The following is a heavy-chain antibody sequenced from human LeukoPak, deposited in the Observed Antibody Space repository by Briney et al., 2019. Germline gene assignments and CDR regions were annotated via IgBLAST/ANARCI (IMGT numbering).Heavy chain of an antibody. D-gene: IGHD1-26*01. V-gene: IGHV3-30*03. CDR2: ISYDGSDK. CDR3: ARVPPYSGSYYTY. J-gene: IGHJ4*02. CDR1: GFTFDNYG. Sequence: QSGGSLRLSCAASGFTFDNYGMHWVRQAPGKGLEWVAIISYDGSDKYYADSVEGRFTISRDNAKNSLYLQMNSLRAEDTAVYYCARVPPYSGSYYTYWGQGTLLTVSS.